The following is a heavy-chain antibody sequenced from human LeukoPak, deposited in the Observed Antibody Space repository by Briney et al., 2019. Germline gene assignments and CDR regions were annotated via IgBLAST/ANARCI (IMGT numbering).Heavy chain of an antibody. CDR2: INSDGSST. D-gene: IGHD3-22*01. CDR1: GFTFSSYW. Sequence: GGSLRLSCAASGFTFSSYWMHWVRQAPGKGLVWVSRINSDGSSTSYVDSVKGRFTISRDNAKNSLYLQMNSLRAGDTAVYYCARSSSGYYNYWGQGTLVTVSS. J-gene: IGHJ4*02. V-gene: IGHV3-74*01. CDR3: ARSSSGYYNY.